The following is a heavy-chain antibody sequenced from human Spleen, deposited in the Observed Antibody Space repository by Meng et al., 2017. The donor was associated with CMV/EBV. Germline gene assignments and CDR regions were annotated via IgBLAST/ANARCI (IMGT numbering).Heavy chain of an antibody. CDR1: GASVTSDNFF. CDR2: IYYSGST. D-gene: IGHD6-19*01. Sequence: SETLSLTCTVSGASVTSDNFFWTWIRQPPGKGLEWIGSIYYSGSTYYNPSLKSRVTISVDTSKNQFSLKLSSVTAADTAVYYCAVIAVAGTGYWGQGTLVTVSS. CDR3: AVIAVAGTGY. J-gene: IGHJ4*02. V-gene: IGHV4-39*07.